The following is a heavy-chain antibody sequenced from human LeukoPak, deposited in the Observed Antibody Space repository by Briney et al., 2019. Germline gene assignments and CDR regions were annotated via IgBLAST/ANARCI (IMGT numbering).Heavy chain of an antibody. CDR2: IYSGGST. Sequence: PGGSLRLSCAASGFTFSSYAMSWVRQAPGKGLEWVSVIYSGGSTYYADSVKGRFTISRDNSKNTLYLQMNSLRAEDTAVYYCVSSASGWYYYDYWGQGTLVTVSS. V-gene: IGHV3-53*01. J-gene: IGHJ4*02. CDR3: VSSASGWYYYDY. CDR1: GFTFSSYA. D-gene: IGHD6-19*01.